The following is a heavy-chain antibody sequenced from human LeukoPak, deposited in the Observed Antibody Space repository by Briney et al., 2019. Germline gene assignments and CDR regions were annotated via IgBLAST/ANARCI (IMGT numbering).Heavy chain of an antibody. CDR2: ISAYNGKK. CDR1: RYTFTSAG. V-gene: IGHV1-18*01. CDR3: AREVVVTANSLYYYYYYYMDV. D-gene: IGHD2-21*02. J-gene: IGHJ6*03. Sequence: ASVKVSCKASRYTFTSAGISWVRQAPGQGLEWMGWISAYNGKKKYAQKLQGRLTMTTDTSTSTAYMELRSLRSDETAVYYCAREVVVTANSLYYYYYYYMDVWGKGTTVTVSS.